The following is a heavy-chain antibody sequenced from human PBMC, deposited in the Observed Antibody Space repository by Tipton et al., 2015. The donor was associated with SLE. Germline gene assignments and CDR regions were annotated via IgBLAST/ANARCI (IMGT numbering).Heavy chain of an antibody. J-gene: IGHJ2*01. Sequence: TLSLTCTVSGGSISTYYWSWIRQPPGKGLEWIEYIYYSGSTNYNPSLKSRVTISVDTSKNQFSLKLSSVTAADTAVYYCARSNGDFLAPPWYFDLWGRGTLVTVSS. CDR2: IYYSGST. D-gene: IGHD4-17*01. CDR1: GGSISTYY. V-gene: IGHV4-59*01. CDR3: ARSNGDFLAPPWYFDL.